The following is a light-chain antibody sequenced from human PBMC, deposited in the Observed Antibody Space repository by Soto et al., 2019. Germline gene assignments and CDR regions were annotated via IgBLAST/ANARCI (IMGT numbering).Light chain of an antibody. Sequence: QSALTQPRSVSGSPGQSVTISCTGTSSDVGGYNYVSWYQQHPGKAPKLMIYDVSKRPSGVPDRFSGSKSGNTASLTISGLQAEDEADYYCCSYAGLHLKVFGGGTKLTVL. J-gene: IGLJ2*01. CDR2: DVS. CDR3: CSYAGLHLKV. V-gene: IGLV2-11*01. CDR1: SSDVGGYNY.